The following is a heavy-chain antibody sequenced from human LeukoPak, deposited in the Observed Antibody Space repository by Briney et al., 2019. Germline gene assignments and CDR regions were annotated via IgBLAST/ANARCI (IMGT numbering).Heavy chain of an antibody. Sequence: ASVNVSCKASGYTYTRYYLHWVRQAPGQRLEWMGGINPNIGGIHYAQKFQRRVTKTRDTSISPVYMELSRLTADDKAVYYCARGGGTYYYDSSGYSLLPDYWGQGTLVTVSS. CDR3: ARGGGTYYYDSSGYSLLPDY. D-gene: IGHD3-22*01. V-gene: IGHV1-2*02. CDR1: GYTYTRYY. J-gene: IGHJ4*02. CDR2: INPNIGGI.